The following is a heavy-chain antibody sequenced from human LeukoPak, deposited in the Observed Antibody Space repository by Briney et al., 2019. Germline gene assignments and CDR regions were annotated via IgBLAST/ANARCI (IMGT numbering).Heavy chain of an antibody. CDR2: INPNGGGT. Sequence: ASVNVSCKVSGYTLTELSMHWVRQAPGQGLEWMGRINPNGGGTNYAQKFQGRVTMTRDTSISTAYMELSRLRSDDTAVYYCARGDAFDIWGQGTMVTVSS. V-gene: IGHV1-2*06. J-gene: IGHJ3*02. CDR3: ARGDAFDI. CDR1: GYTLTELS.